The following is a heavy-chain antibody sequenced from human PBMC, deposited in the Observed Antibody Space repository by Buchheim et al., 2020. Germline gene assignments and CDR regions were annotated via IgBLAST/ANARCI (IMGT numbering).Heavy chain of an antibody. CDR1: GFTFSSYW. J-gene: IGHJ6*02. D-gene: IGHD5-18*01. CDR3: ARVWGSGYSYGWGYYGMDV. CDR2: INSDGSST. V-gene: IGHV3-74*01. Sequence: EVQLVESGGGLVQPGGSLRLSCAASGFTFSSYWMHWVRQAPGKGLVWVSRINSDGSSTSYADSVKGRFTISRDNDTNTLYVQMNSLRAEDTAVYYCARVWGSGYSYGWGYYGMDVWGQGTT.